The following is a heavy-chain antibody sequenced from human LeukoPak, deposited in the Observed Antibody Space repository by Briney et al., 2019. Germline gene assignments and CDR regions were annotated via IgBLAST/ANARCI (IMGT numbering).Heavy chain of an antibody. CDR2: MSYDGSNK. J-gene: IGHJ3*02. D-gene: IGHD3-10*01. CDR3: ARDPRYYGSGSYYLDAFDI. CDR1: GFTFSTYA. Sequence: GGSLRLSCAASGFTFSTYAMHWVRQAPGKGLEGVAVMSYDGSNKYYADSVKGRFTISRDNSKNTLYLQMNSLRPEDTAVYYCARDPRYYGSGSYYLDAFDIWGQGTMVTVSS. V-gene: IGHV3-30*04.